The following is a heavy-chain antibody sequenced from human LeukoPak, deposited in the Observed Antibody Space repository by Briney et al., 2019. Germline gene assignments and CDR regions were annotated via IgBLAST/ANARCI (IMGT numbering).Heavy chain of an antibody. CDR2: ISGSGGST. J-gene: IGHJ4*02. Sequence: PGGSLRLSCAASGFTFSSYAMSWVRQAPGKGLEWVSAISGSGGSTYYTDSVKGRFTISRENSKNTLYLQMNSLRAEDTAVYYCAKLPIAAAVNYFDYWGQGTLVTVSS. V-gene: IGHV3-23*01. CDR3: AKLPIAAAVNYFDY. CDR1: GFTFSSYA. D-gene: IGHD6-13*01.